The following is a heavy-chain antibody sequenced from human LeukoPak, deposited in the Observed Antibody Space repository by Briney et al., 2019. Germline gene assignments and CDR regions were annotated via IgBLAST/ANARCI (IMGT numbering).Heavy chain of an antibody. CDR1: GFTFSSYA. CDR3: ARDLLGSSSQDY. V-gene: IGHV3-30-3*01. CDR2: ISYDGSNK. D-gene: IGHD6-13*01. J-gene: IGHJ4*02. Sequence: GSLRLSCAASGFTFSSYAMHWVRQAPGKGLEWVALISYDGSNKYYADSVKGRFTISRDNSKNTLYLQMNSLRAEDTAVYYCARDLLGSSSQDYWGQGTLSPSPQ.